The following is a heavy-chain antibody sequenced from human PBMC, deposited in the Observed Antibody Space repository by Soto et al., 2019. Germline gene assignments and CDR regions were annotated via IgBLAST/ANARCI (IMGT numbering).Heavy chain of an antibody. V-gene: IGHV4-34*01. D-gene: IGHD5-12*01. CDR3: ARRQVATYYYYYGMDV. J-gene: IGHJ6*02. CDR2: INHSGST. Sequence: EILSLTCGFYGGSLSGYYWSWIRQPPGKGLEWIGEINHSGSTNYNPSLKSRVTISVDTSKNQFSLKMSSVTAADTAVYYCARRQVATYYYYYGMDVWGQGTTVTVSS. CDR1: GGSLSGYY.